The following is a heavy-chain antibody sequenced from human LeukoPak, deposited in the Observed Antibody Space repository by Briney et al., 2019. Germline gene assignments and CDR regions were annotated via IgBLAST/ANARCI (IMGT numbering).Heavy chain of an antibody. V-gene: IGHV3-48*03. CDR2: ISSSGSTI. CDR1: GFTFSSYE. D-gene: IGHD2-15*01. Sequence: PGGSLRLSCAASGFTFSSYEMNWVRQAPGKGLEWVSYISSSGSTIYYADSVKGRFTISRDNAKNSLYLQMDSLRAEDTAVYYCAREAATYGDAFDIWGQGTMVTVSS. J-gene: IGHJ3*02. CDR3: AREAATYGDAFDI.